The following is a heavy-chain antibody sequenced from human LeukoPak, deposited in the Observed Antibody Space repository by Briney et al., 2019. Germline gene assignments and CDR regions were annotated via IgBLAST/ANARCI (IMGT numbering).Heavy chain of an antibody. V-gene: IGHV3-21*01. CDR1: GFTFSRYK. CDR2: VYSTSAYI. Sequence: GGSLRLSWAASGFTFSRYKMNWVRQAPGKGLEWVSTVYSTSAYIYYADSVKGRFTISRDDANNSLYLQMSSLRAEDTAVYYCVRDTTERWNAFDIWGQGTMVTVSS. D-gene: IGHD4-23*01. CDR3: VRDTTERWNAFDI. J-gene: IGHJ3*02.